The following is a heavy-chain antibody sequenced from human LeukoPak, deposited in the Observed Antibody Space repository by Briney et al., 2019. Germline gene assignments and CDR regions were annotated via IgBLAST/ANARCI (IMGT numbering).Heavy chain of an antibody. J-gene: IGHJ6*03. CDR2: MNPNSGNT. Sequence: GASVKVSCKASGYTFTSYDINWVRRATGQGLEWMGWMNPNSGNTGYAQKFQGRVTITRNTSISTAYMELSSLRSEDTAVYYCARGFRQLAPYYYYMDVWGKGTTVTVSS. D-gene: IGHD6-6*01. CDR1: GYTFTSYD. CDR3: ARGFRQLAPYYYYMDV. V-gene: IGHV1-8*03.